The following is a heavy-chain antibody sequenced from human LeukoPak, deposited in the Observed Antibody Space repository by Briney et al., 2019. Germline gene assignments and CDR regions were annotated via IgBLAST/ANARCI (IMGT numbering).Heavy chain of an antibody. Sequence: PGGSLRLSCAASGFTFDDYGMRWVRQAPGKGLEWVSGINWNGGSTRYAHSVKGRFTISRDNAKNSLYLQMNSLRAEDTALYYCGPDAVAGLSWFDPWGQGTLVTVSS. CDR1: GFTFDDYG. CDR2: INWNGGST. J-gene: IGHJ5*02. V-gene: IGHV3-20*04. D-gene: IGHD6-19*01. CDR3: GPDAVAGLSWFDP.